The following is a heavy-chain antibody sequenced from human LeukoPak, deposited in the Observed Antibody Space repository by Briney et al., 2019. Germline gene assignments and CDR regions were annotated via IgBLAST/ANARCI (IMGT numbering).Heavy chain of an antibody. CDR2: IYPGDSDT. CDR1: GSSFTSYW. CDR3: ARLRGDIPSYSSGYRFDY. D-gene: IGHD6-19*01. Sequence: GASLKISCKGSGSSFTSYWIGWVRQLPGKGLEWMGIIYPGDSDTRYSPSFQGQVTISADKSISTAYLQWSSLKASDTAMYYCARLRGDIPSYSSGYRFDYWGQGTLVTVSS. V-gene: IGHV5-51*01. J-gene: IGHJ4*02.